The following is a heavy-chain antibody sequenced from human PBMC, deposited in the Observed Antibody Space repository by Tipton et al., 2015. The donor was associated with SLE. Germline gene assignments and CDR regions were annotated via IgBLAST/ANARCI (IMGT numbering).Heavy chain of an antibody. J-gene: IGHJ1*01. D-gene: IGHD3-22*01. Sequence: LRLSCAVYGGSFSGYYWSWIRQPPGKGLEWIGEINHSGSTNYNPSLKSRVTISVDTSKNQFSLKLSSVTAADTAVYYCARFDSSGYYPPAEYFQHWGQGTLVTVSS. V-gene: IGHV4-34*01. CDR2: INHSGST. CDR3: ARFDSSGYYPPAEYFQH. CDR1: GGSFSGYY.